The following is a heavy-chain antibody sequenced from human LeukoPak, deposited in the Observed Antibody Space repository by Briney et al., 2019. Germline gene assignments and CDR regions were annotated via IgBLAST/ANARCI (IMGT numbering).Heavy chain of an antibody. V-gene: IGHV4-34*01. Sequence: SETLSLTCAVYGGSFSGYYWSWIRQPPGKGLEWIGEINHSGSTNYNPSLKSRVTISVDTSKNQFSLKLSSVTAADTAVYYCARAYWHYAFWSGYRSGYYFDYWGQGTLVTVSS. D-gene: IGHD3-3*01. CDR3: ARAYWHYAFWSGYRSGYYFDY. CDR1: GGSFSGYY. CDR2: INHSGST. J-gene: IGHJ4*02.